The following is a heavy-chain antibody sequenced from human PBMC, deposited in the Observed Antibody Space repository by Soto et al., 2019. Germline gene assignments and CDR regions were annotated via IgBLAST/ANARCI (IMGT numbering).Heavy chain of an antibody. CDR2: IYHSGST. V-gene: IGHV4-4*02. D-gene: IGHD3-9*01. J-gene: IGHJ4*02. CDR1: GGSISSSNW. Sequence: SVTLSLTCAVSGGSISSSNWWSWVRQPPGKGLEWIGEIYHSGSTNYNPSLKSRVTISVDKSKNQFSLKLSSVTVAVTAVYYCARGPTYYDILTGYDYWGQGTLVTVS. CDR3: ARGPTYYDILTGYDY.